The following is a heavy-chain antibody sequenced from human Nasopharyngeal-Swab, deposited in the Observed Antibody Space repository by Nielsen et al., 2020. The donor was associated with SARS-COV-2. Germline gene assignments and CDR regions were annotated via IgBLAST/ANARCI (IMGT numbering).Heavy chain of an antibody. CDR2: ISSSSSYI. CDR3: AKDKGWSGSSYFDY. CDR1: GFTFSSYS. Sequence: GESLKISCAASGFTFSSYSMNWVRQAPGKGLEWVSSISSSSSYIYYADSVKGRFTISRDNSKNTLYLQMNSLRAEDTAVYYCAKDKGWSGSSYFDYWGQGTLVTVSS. V-gene: IGHV3-21*01. D-gene: IGHD1-26*01. J-gene: IGHJ4*02.